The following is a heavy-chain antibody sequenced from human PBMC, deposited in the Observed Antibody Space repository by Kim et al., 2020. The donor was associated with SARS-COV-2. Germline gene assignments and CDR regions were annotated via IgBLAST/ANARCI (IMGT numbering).Heavy chain of an antibody. V-gene: IGHV3-30*03. CDR1: GFTFRNYG. CDR2: ISYDGSNE. D-gene: IGHD5-12*01. Sequence: GGSLRLSCAASGFTFRNYGMHWVRQAPGKRLEWVTVISYDGSNEYYADSAKGRFTMSRDTSKNILYLHMNSLRPVDTAVYYCATGGYGGFESWGQGTLVT. CDR3: ATGGYGGFES. J-gene: IGHJ4*02.